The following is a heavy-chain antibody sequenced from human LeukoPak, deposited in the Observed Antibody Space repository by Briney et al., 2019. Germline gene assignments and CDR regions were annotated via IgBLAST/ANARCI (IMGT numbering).Heavy chain of an antibody. V-gene: IGHV4-34*01. CDR1: GGSFSGYY. CDR3: ARVGRVGPSDYGMDV. D-gene: IGHD3-10*01. CDR2: INHSGST. J-gene: IGHJ6*02. Sequence: SETLSLTCAVYGGSFSGYYWSWIRQPPGKGLEWIGEINHSGSTNYNPSLKSRVTISVDTSKNQFSLKLISVTAADTAVYYCARVGRVGPSDYGMDVWGQGTTVTVSS.